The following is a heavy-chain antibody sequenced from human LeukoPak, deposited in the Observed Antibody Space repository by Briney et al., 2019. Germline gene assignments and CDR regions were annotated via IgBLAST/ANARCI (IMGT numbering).Heavy chain of an antibody. CDR3: ACYGIAPPY. Sequence: GGSQRLSCAAPGFTFSNYWMHWVRQAPGKGLVWVSHINNDGSSTSYADSVKGRFTISRDNAKNTLYLQMNSLRTEDTAVYYCACYGIAPPYWGQGTLVTVSS. CDR2: INNDGSST. J-gene: IGHJ4*02. CDR1: GFTFSNYW. D-gene: IGHD2-15*01. V-gene: IGHV3-74*01.